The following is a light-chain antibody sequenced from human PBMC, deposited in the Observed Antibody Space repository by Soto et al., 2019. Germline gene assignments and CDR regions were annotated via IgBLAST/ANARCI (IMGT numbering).Light chain of an antibody. V-gene: IGLV2-11*01. J-gene: IGLJ1*01. CDR2: DVS. CDR1: SSDVGGYNY. CDR3: CSYAGSPYV. Sequence: QSALTQPRSVSGSPGQSVTISCTGTSSDVGGYNYVSWYQQHPGKAPKVMIYDVSKRPSGVPDRFSGSKSGNTASLTISGIKDEDEADYYCCSYAGSPYVFGTGTKLTVL.